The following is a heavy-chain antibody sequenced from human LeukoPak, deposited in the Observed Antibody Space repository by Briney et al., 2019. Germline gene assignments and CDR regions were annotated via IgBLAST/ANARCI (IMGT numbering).Heavy chain of an antibody. CDR1: GGSISIYY. J-gene: IGHJ4*02. CDR2: IYYSGST. V-gene: IGHV4-59*01. CDR3: ASLTGYSYGYYYFDY. Sequence: SETLSLTCTVSGGSISIYYWSWIRQPPGKGLEWIGYIYYSGSTNYNPSLKSRVTISVDTSKNQFSLKLSSVTAADTAVYYCASLTGYSYGYYYFDYWGQGTLVTVSS. D-gene: IGHD5-18*01.